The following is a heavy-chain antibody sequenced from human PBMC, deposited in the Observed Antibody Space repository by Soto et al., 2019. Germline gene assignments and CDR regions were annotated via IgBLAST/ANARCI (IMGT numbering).Heavy chain of an antibody. CDR1: GGSISSGGYY. J-gene: IGHJ4*02. D-gene: IGHD2-15*01. CDR3: ARVRVVVAARIDY. CDR2: IYYSGST. V-gene: IGHV4-31*03. Sequence: PSETLSLTCTVSGGSISSGGYYWSWIRQHPGKGLEWIGYIYYSGSTYYNPSLKSRVTISVDTSKNQFSLKLSSVTAADTAVYYCARVRVVVAARIDYWGQGTLVTVSS.